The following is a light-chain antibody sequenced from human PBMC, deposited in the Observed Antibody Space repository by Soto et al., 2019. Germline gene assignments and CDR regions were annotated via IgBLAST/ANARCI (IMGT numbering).Light chain of an antibody. CDR3: SSYTSTSTPNV. J-gene: IGLJ2*01. Sequence: QSALTQPASVSGSPGQSITISCTGTSSDVGGYNYVSWYQQHPGKAPKLMIYDVSNRPSGVSNRFSGSKSGNTASLTISGLHPEEEADYYCSSYTSTSTPNVFGAGTKLTVL. CDR2: DVS. V-gene: IGLV2-14*01. CDR1: SSDVGGYNY.